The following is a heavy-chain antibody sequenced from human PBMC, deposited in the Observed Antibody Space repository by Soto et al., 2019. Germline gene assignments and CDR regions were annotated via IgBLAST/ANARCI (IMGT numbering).Heavy chain of an antibody. J-gene: IGHJ4*02. V-gene: IGHV3-11*06. CDR2: ISSSSSYT. CDR3: ARAPDDYATDY. D-gene: IGHD4-17*01. CDR1: GFTFSEYY. Sequence: VGSLRLSCAASGFTFSEYYMSWIRQAPGKGLEWVSYISSSSSYTNYADSVKGRFTISRDNAKNSLYLQMNSLRAEDTAVYYCARAPDDYATDYWGQGTLVTVSS.